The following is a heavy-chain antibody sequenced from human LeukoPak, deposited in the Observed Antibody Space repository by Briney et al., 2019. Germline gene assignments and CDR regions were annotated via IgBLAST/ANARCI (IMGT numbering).Heavy chain of an antibody. CDR3: AKTPESSSWYGNSVDY. V-gene: IGHV3-23*01. CDR1: GFTFSSYA. Sequence: PGGSLRLSCAASGFTFSSYAMSWVRQAPGKGLEWVSAISGSGGSTYYADSVKGRFTISRDNSKNTLYLQMNSLRAEDTAVYYCAKTPESSSWYGNSVDYWGQGTLVTVSS. J-gene: IGHJ4*02. D-gene: IGHD6-13*01. CDR2: ISGSGGST.